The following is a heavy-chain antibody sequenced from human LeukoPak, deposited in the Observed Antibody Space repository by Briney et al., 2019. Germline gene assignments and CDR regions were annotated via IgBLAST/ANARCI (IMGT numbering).Heavy chain of an antibody. D-gene: IGHD3-22*01. CDR2: MNPNSGNT. V-gene: IGHV1-8*01. J-gene: IGHJ5*02. CDR3: ARESYDSSGYYYVGWFDP. CDR1: GYTFTSYD. Sequence: ASVKVSCKASGYTFTSYDINWVRQATGQGLEWMGWMNPNSGNTGYAQKFQGRVTMTRNTSISTAYMELSSLRSEDTAVYYCARESYDSSGYYYVGWFDPWGQGTLVTVSS.